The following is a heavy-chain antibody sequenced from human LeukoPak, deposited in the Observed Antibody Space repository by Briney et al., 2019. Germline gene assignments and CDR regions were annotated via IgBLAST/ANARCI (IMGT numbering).Heavy chain of an antibody. CDR3: ARHVPYGSGSYLYYYYYMDV. V-gene: IGHV4-38-2*02. Sequence: PSETLSLTCTVSGYSISSGYYWGWIRQPPGKGLEWIGSMFHSGSTYYNPSLKSRVTMSVDTSKNQFSLKLSSVTAADTAVYYCARHVPYGSGSYLYYYYYMDVWGKGTTVTISS. CDR1: GYSISSGYY. D-gene: IGHD3-10*01. CDR2: MFHSGST. J-gene: IGHJ6*03.